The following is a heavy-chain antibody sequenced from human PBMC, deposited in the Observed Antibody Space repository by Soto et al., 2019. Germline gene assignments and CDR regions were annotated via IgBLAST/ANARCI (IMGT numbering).Heavy chain of an antibody. Sequence: SETLSLTCTVSGGSISSGDYYWSWIRQPPGKGLEWIGYIYYSGSTYYNPSLKSRVTISVGTSKNQFSLKLSSVTAADTAVYYCALTTVTSTFDYWGQGTLVTVSS. CDR3: ALTTVTSTFDY. CDR1: GGSISSGDYY. V-gene: IGHV4-30-4*01. D-gene: IGHD4-4*01. J-gene: IGHJ4*02. CDR2: IYYSGST.